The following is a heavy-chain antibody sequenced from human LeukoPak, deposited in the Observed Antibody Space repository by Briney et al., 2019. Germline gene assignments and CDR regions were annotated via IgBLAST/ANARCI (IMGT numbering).Heavy chain of an antibody. J-gene: IGHJ5*02. Sequence: SETLSLTCTVSGGSISSSSYYWGWIRQPPGKGLEWIGSIYYSGSTYYNPSLKSRVTISVDTSKNQFSLKLSSVTAADTAVYYCARRMGVPNSWFDPWGQGTLVTVSS. CDR2: IYYSGST. D-gene: IGHD2-2*01. V-gene: IGHV4-39*07. CDR3: ARRMGVPNSWFDP. CDR1: GGSISSSSYY.